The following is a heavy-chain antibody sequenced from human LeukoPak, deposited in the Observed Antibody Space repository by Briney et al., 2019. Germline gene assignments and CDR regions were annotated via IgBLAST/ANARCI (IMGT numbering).Heavy chain of an antibody. CDR2: IHYSGST. Sequence: SQTLSLTCAVSGGSISSGGYYWSCIRPRPGQGLEWIGYIHYSGSTYYNPSLKSRVTISVDPSKSQFALKRSSVTAADTAVYYCARLDPGSSSGDIWGQETMVTVSS. J-gene: IGHJ3*02. CDR3: ARLDPGSSSGDI. CDR1: GGSISSGGYY. D-gene: IGHD3-10*01. V-gene: IGHV4-31*11.